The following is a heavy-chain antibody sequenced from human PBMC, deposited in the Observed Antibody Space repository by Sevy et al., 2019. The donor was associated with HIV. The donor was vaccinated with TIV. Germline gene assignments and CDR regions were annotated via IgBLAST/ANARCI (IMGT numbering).Heavy chain of an antibody. CDR1: GFSFTSYW. Sequence: GGSLRLSCAASGFSFTSYWMSWVRQTPEKGLEWVANINQVGTEKNYVDSVKGRFTISRDNAKNSLYLQMNSLRAEDTGVYYWANKGGSRPNGCFDTWGQGTMVTVSS. CDR3: ANKGGSRPNGCFDT. CDR2: INQVGTEK. D-gene: IGHD3-10*01. J-gene: IGHJ3*02. V-gene: IGHV3-7*01.